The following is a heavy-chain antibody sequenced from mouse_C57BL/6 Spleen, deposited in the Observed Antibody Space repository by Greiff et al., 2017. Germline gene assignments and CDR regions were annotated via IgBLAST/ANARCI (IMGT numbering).Heavy chain of an antibody. CDR1: GYTFTDYE. V-gene: IGHV1-15*01. CDR3: TRPVVGAMDY. Sequence: QVQLQQSGAELVRPGASVTLSCKASGYTFTDYEMHWVKQTPVHGLEWIGAIDPETGGTAYNQKFKGKAILTADKSSSTAYMELRSLTSEDSAVYYCTRPVVGAMDYWGQGTSVTVSS. CDR2: IDPETGGT. J-gene: IGHJ4*01. D-gene: IGHD1-1*01.